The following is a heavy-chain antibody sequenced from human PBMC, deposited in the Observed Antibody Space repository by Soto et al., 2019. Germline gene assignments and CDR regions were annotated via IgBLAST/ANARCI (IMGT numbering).Heavy chain of an antibody. J-gene: IGHJ4*02. D-gene: IGHD2-8*02. CDR2: ISGSGGST. Sequence: GGSLRLSCAASGFTFSSYAMSWVRQAPGKGLEWVSAISGSGGSTYYADSVKGRFTISRDNSKNTLYLQMNSLRAEDTAVYYCAKDRPPGGVSAYYFDYWGQGTLVTVSS. CDR3: AKDRPPGGVSAYYFDY. CDR1: GFTFSSYA. V-gene: IGHV3-23*01.